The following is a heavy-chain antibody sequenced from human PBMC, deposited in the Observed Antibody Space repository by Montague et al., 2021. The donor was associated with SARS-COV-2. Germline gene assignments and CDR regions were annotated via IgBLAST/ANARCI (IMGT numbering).Heavy chain of an antibody. Sequence: SETLSLTCTVSGDSIRNSDYSWGWVRQPPGKGPEWIGNIYNGGTTFYNPSLKSRVTIFVDTSKNQSSLKLSSVTAADTAVYYCATRTRYPQNDFGFWGQGTLGTGSA. D-gene: IGHD2-15*01. V-gene: IGHV4-39*01. J-gene: IGHJ4*02. CDR1: GDSIRNSDYS. CDR2: IYNGGTT. CDR3: ATRTRYPQNDFGF.